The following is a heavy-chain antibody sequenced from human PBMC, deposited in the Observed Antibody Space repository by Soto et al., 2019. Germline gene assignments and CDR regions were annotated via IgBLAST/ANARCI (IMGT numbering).Heavy chain of an antibody. CDR2: IYPGDSDT. D-gene: IGHD5-12*01. V-gene: IGHV5-51*01. Sequence: GESLKISSKGSGYSFTSYWIGWVRQMPGKGLEWMGIIYPGDSDTRYSPSFQGQVTISADKSISTAYLQWSSLKASDTAMYYCARGAQLVATPADYWGQGTLVTVSS. CDR3: ARGAQLVATPADY. CDR1: GYSFTSYW. J-gene: IGHJ4*02.